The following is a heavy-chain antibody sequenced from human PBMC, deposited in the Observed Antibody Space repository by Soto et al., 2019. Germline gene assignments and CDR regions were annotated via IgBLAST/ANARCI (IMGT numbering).Heavy chain of an antibody. CDR2: IYYTGST. CDR3: VRQGIGVLHGLVDV. J-gene: IGHJ6*02. V-gene: IGHV4-59*08. CDR1: GGSIISYY. Sequence: SETLSLTCSVSGGSIISYYWNWIRQPPGKGLEWIGNIYYTGSTSYNPSLKSRVTISVDTSMKQFSLRLSSVTAADTAVYYCVRQGIGVLHGLVDVWGQGTTVTVSS. D-gene: IGHD3-10*01.